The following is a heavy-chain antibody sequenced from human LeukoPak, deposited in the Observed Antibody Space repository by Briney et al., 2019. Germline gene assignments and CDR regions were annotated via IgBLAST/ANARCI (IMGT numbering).Heavy chain of an antibody. V-gene: IGHV7-4-1*02. CDR2: INTNTEKS. Sequence: ASVKVSCKASGYTFSRHALNWVRQAPGQGLEWMGWINTNTEKSTYAPGFTGRYVFSLDSSVNTAYLQISSLKAEDTALYYCATGGGYRFAYWGQGTLVTVSS. CDR1: GYTFSRHA. CDR3: ATGGGYRFAY. J-gene: IGHJ4*02. D-gene: IGHD6-25*01.